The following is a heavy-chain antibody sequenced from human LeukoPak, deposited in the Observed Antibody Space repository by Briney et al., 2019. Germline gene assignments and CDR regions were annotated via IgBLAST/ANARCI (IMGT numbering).Heavy chain of an antibody. D-gene: IGHD3-3*01. CDR2: INWNGGST. CDR1: GFTFDDYG. J-gene: IGHJ5*02. CDR3: ARAGWSSNWFDP. V-gene: IGHV3-20*04. Sequence: RAGGSLRLSCAASGFTFDDYGMSWVRQAPGKGLEWVSGINWNGGSTGYADSVKGRFTISRDNAKNSLYLQMNSLRAEDTALYYCARAGWSSNWFDPWGQGTLVTVSS.